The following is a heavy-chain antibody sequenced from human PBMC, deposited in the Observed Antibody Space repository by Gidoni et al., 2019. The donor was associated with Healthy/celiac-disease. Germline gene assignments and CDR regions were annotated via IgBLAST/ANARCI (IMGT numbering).Heavy chain of an antibody. CDR2: IYSGGST. J-gene: IGHJ6*02. CDR1: GFTVSSTY. V-gene: IGHV3-66*04. D-gene: IGHD6-13*01. CDR3: ASHQQLAAGSDYYYYYGMDV. Sequence: EVQLVESGGGLVQPGGSLRLSCAASGFTVSSTYMSWVRQAPGQGLAWVSVIYSGGSTYYADSVKGRFTISRDNSKNTLYLQMNSLRAEDTAVYYCASHQQLAAGSDYYYYYGMDVWGQGTTVTVSS.